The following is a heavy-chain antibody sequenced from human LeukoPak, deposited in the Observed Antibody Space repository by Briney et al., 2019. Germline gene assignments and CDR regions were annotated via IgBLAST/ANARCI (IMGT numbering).Heavy chain of an antibody. CDR1: GFTFSNAW. CDR3: TRGSSYDSSGLGPI. V-gene: IGHV3-15*01. J-gene: IGHJ4*02. D-gene: IGHD3-22*01. Sequence: GGSLRLSCAASGFTFSNAWMSWVRQAPGKGLEWVGRTKSKTDGGTTDYVAPVKGRFTISRDDSKNTLYLQMNSLKTEDTAVYYCTRGSSYDSSGLGPIWGQGTLVTVSS. CDR2: TKSKTDGGTT.